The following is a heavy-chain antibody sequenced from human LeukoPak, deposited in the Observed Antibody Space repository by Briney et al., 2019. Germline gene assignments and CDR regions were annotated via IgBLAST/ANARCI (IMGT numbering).Heavy chain of an antibody. CDR2: IDHTGST. D-gene: IGHD5-24*01. CDR1: DDSISIYY. CDR3: ARHRSKWLQSSFDY. Sequence: SETLSLTCSVSDDSISIYYWSWIRQPPGKGLEWIGYIDHTGSTNYNPSLNSRVTISRDTSKNHFSLELSSVTAADTAVYYCARHRSKWLQSSFDYWGQGTLVTVSS. J-gene: IGHJ4*02. V-gene: IGHV4-59*08.